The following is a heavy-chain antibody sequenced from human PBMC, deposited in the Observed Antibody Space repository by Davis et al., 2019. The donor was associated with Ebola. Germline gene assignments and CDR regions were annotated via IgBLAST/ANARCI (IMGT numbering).Heavy chain of an antibody. D-gene: IGHD3-9*01. CDR3: AKNLYAGLTGYSIFDY. CDR1: GFTFSSYA. J-gene: IGHJ4*02. V-gene: IGHV3-23*01. Sequence: PGGSLRLSCAASGFTFSSYAMSWVRQAPGKGLEWVSAISGSGGSTYYADSVKGRFTISRDNSKNTLYLQMNSLRAEDTAVYYCAKNLYAGLTGYSIFDYWGQGTLVTVSS. CDR2: ISGSGGST.